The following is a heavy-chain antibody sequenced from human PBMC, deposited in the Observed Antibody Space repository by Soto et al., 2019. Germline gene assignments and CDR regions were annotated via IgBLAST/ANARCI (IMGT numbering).Heavy chain of an antibody. V-gene: IGHV3-30*18. Sequence: QVQLVESGGGVVQPGRSLRLSCAASGFTFSSYGMHWVRQAPGKGLEWVAVISYDGSNKYYADSVKGRFTISRDNSKNTLYLQMNSLRAEDTAVYYCAKDRQLGISPTGYGMDVWGQGTTVTVSS. D-gene: IGHD7-27*01. CDR2: ISYDGSNK. CDR1: GFTFSSYG. J-gene: IGHJ6*02. CDR3: AKDRQLGISPTGYGMDV.